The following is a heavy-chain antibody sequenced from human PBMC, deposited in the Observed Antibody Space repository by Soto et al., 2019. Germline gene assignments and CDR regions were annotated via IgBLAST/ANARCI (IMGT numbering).Heavy chain of an antibody. CDR2: IRSKANSYVT. CDR1: GFTFSGSA. J-gene: IGHJ6*02. Sequence: GGSLRLSCAASGFTFSGSAMHWVRQASGKGLERVGRIRSKANSYVTAYAASVKGRFTISRDDSKNTAYLQMNSLKTEDTAVYYCTRLPTPYYYGSGRDYYYYGMDVWGQGTTVTVSS. V-gene: IGHV3-73*01. D-gene: IGHD3-10*01. CDR3: TRLPTPYYYGSGRDYYYYGMDV.